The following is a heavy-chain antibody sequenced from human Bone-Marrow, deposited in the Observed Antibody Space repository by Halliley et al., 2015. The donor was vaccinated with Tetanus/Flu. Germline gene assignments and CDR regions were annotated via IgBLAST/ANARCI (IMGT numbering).Heavy chain of an antibody. CDR1: GFSVSYNS. CDR3: ARDPGTCTGYACSDAPFDI. V-gene: IGHV3-53*01. D-gene: IGHD2-8*02. J-gene: IGHJ3*02. CDR2: LYSGGYT. Sequence: TASGFSVSYNSMTWVRQAPGKGLEWVSTLYSGGYTYYADSVRGRFTISRDSSKNTLYLQMNSLRDEDTAVYYSARDPGTCTGYACSDAPFDIWGQGTMVTVSS.